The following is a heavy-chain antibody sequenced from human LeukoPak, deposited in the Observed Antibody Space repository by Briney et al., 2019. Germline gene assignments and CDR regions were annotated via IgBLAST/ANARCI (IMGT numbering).Heavy chain of an antibody. CDR2: VIPILGIA. V-gene: IGHV1-69*02. CDR3: ARGTYDFWSGYYTFWFDP. J-gene: IGHJ5*02. Sequence: SVKVSCKASGGTFSSYTISWVRQAPGQGLEWMGRVIPILGIANYAQKFQGRVTITADKSTSTAYMELSSLRSEDTAVYYCARGTYDFWSGYYTFWFDPWGQGTLVTVSS. CDR1: GGTFSSYT. D-gene: IGHD3-3*01.